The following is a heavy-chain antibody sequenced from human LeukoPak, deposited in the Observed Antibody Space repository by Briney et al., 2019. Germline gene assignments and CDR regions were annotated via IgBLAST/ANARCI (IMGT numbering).Heavy chain of an antibody. CDR2: IHNSGST. V-gene: IGHV4-59*12. Sequence: PSETLSLTCTVSGGSISNYYWSWIRQTPGKGLEWIGYIHNSGSTKYNPSLKSPVSISVDTSKNQFSLKLSSVTAADTAVYYCAGFDFWSGYRGGDYFDYWGQGTLVTVSS. D-gene: IGHD3-3*01. CDR3: AGFDFWSGYRGGDYFDY. J-gene: IGHJ4*02. CDR1: GGSISNYY.